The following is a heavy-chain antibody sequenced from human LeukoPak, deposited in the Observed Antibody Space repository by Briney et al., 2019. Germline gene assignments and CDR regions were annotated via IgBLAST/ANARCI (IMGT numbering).Heavy chain of an antibody. V-gene: IGHV4-34*01. J-gene: IGHJ4*02. Sequence: MASETLSLTCAVYGGSFSGYYWSWIRQPPGKGLEWIGEINHSGSTNYNPSLKSRVTISVDTSKNHFSLKLTSVTAADTAVYYCARGEPAAATKGFDYWGQGTLVTVSS. CDR2: INHSGST. CDR1: GGSFSGYY. CDR3: ARGEPAAATKGFDY. D-gene: IGHD2-2*01.